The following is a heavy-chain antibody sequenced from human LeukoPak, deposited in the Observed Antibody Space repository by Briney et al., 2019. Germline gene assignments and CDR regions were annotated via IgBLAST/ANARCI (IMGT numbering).Heavy chain of an antibody. D-gene: IGHD1-14*01. V-gene: IGHV4-34*01. CDR2: INHSGST. Sequence: PSETLSLTCAVYGGSFSGYYWSWVRQPPGKGREWIGEINHSGSTNYNPCLKSRVTISVDTSKNQFSLKLSSVTAADTAVYYCARAVALSGFDYWGQGTLVTVSS. CDR3: ARAVALSGFDY. CDR1: GGSFSGYY. J-gene: IGHJ4*02.